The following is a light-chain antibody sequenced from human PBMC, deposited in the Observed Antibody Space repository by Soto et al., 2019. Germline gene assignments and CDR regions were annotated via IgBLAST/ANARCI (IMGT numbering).Light chain of an antibody. CDR3: QQLNSYSPGA. J-gene: IGKJ1*01. CDR1: QSVSNW. Sequence: DLQMTQSPSTLSASVGERVTIPCRASQSVSNWLAWYQQKPAKAPKLLIYDVSSLESGVPSRFSGSGSGTEFTLTISSLQPDDFATYYCQQLNSYSPGAFGQGTKVDIK. CDR2: DVS. V-gene: IGKV1-5*01.